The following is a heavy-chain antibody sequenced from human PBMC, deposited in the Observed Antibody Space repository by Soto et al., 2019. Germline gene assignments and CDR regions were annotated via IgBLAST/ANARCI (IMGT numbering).Heavy chain of an antibody. Sequence: GGSVRLSCAASGFIFKMYWMHWVRQSPGKGLVWISRIYNDGTYSDYADSVRGRFTISRDNVNDTLYLQMNNLRAEDSGLYYCTRGPRPISTGTGAYWGQGTQVTVSS. J-gene: IGHJ4*02. CDR3: TRGPRPISTGTGAY. CDR1: GFIFKMYW. CDR2: IYNDGTYS. D-gene: IGHD3-10*01. V-gene: IGHV3-74*01.